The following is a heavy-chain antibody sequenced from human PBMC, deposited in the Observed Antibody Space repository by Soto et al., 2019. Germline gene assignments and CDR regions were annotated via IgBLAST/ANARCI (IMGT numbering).Heavy chain of an antibody. V-gene: IGHV3-9*01. CDR2: ISWNSGSI. J-gene: IGHJ4*02. D-gene: IGHD3-10*01. CDR1: GFTFDDYA. Sequence: EVQLVESGGGLVQPGRSLRLSCAASGFTFDDYAMHWVRQAPGKGLEWVSGISWNSGSIGYADSVKGRFTNSRNNAKNSLYLQMNSRGAEDTALYYCAKEGGGAGGGYFDYWGQGTLVTVSS. CDR3: AKEGGGAGGGYFDY.